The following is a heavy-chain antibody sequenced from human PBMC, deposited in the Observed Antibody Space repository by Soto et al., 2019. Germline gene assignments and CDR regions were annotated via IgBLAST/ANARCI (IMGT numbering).Heavy chain of an antibody. CDR3: ARDRSSSDDY. D-gene: IGHD6-13*01. V-gene: IGHV3-48*03. CDR2: ISSSGSTI. J-gene: IGHJ4*02. CDR1: GFTFSSYE. Sequence: GGSLRLSCAASGFTFSSYEMNWVRQAPGKWLEWVSYISSSGSTIYYADSVKGRFTISRDNAKNSLYLQMNSLRAEDTAVYYCARDRSSSDDYWGQGTLVTVSS.